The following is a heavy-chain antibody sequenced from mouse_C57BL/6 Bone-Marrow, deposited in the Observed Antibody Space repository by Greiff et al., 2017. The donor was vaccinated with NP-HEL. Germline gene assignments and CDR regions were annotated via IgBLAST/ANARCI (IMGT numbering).Heavy chain of an antibody. CDR1: GYTFTNYW. J-gene: IGHJ1*03. CDR2: IYPGGGYT. Sequence: VQLQQSGAELVRPGTSVKMSCKASGYTFTNYWIGWAKQRPGHGLEWIGDIYPGGGYTNYNEKFKGKATLTADKTSSTAYMQLSSLTSEDSAIYYCATSRYYGSSFYWYFDVWGTGTTLTVSS. V-gene: IGHV1-63*01. CDR3: ATSRYYGSSFYWYFDV. D-gene: IGHD1-1*01.